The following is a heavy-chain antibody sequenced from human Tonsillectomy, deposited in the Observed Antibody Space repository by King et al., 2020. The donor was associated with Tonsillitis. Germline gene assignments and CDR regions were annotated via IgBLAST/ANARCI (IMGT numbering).Heavy chain of an antibody. CDR3: AKAPLVVPAATPSRDYYYSYGMDV. Sequence: VQLVESGGGLVQPGGSLRLSCAASGFPFSSYAMTWVRQAPGKGLEWVSTISESGGSTYYEDSVKGRFTISRDNSKNTLYLQMNSLRAEHTAVYYCAKAPLVVPAATPSRDYYYSYGMDVWGQGTTVTVSS. CDR2: ISESGGST. J-gene: IGHJ6*02. V-gene: IGHV3-23*04. D-gene: IGHD2-2*01. CDR1: GFPFSSYA.